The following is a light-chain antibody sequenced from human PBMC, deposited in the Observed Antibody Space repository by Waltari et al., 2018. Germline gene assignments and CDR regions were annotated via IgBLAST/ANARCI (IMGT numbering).Light chain of an antibody. J-gene: IGLJ3*02. CDR3: CSYAGTYTWV. Sequence: QSALTQPRQVSGSPGQSVTITCTGTSSDVGGYNYVFWYQQHPAKAPKLMIYDVSERPSGVPDRFSGSKSGNTASLTISGLQAEDEADYYCCSYAGTYTWVFGGETKLTVL. CDR1: SSDVGGYNY. CDR2: DVS. V-gene: IGLV2-11*01.